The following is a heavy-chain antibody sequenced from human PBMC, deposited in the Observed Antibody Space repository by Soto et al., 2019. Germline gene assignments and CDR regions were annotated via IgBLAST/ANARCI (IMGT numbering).Heavy chain of an antibody. J-gene: IGHJ4*02. CDR1: GFTFSSYA. CDR3: AKSGWYVIYFDY. Sequence: EVQLLESGGGLVQPGGSLRLSCAASGFTFSSYAMSWVRQAPGKGLEWVSAISGRGGSTYYADSVKGRFTISRDNSKNTLYLQMNSLRAEDPAVYYFAKSGWYVIYFDYWGQGTLVTVSS. V-gene: IGHV3-23*01. CDR2: ISGRGGST. D-gene: IGHD6-19*01.